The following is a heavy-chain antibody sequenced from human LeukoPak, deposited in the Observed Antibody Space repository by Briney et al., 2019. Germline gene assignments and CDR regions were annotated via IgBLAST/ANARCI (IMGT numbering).Heavy chain of an antibody. CDR2: ISGSGGST. J-gene: IGHJ4*02. V-gene: IGHV3-23*01. CDR3: AKGAFERFGEPSNY. Sequence: GGSLSLSCAASGFTFSNYAMTWVRQAPGKGMEWVSCISGSGGSTYYADSVKGRFTISRDNSKNTVYLQMNSLRAEEMAVYYCAKGAFERFGEPSNYWGQGTLVTVSS. D-gene: IGHD3-10*01. CDR1: GFTFSNYA.